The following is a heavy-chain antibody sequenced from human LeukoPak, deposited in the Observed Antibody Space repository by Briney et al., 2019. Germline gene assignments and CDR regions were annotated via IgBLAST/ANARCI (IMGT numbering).Heavy chain of an antibody. CDR3: ARPKYSGYEVGYLDY. CDR1: GYTFTSYG. CDR2: ISAYNGNT. Sequence: GASVKVSCKASGYTFTSYGISWVRQAPGQGLEWMGWISAYNGNTNYAQKLQGRVTMTTDTSTSTAYMELRSLRSDDTAVYYCARPKYSGYEVGYLDYWGQGTLVTVSS. D-gene: IGHD5-12*01. J-gene: IGHJ4*02. V-gene: IGHV1-18*01.